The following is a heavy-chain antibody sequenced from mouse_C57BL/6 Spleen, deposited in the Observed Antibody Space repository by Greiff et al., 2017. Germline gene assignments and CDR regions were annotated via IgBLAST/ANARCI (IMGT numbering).Heavy chain of an antibody. CDR1: GFTFSDYG. Sequence: EVKVVESGGGLVKPGGSLKLSCAASGFTFSDYGMHWVRQAPEKGLEWVAYISSGSSTIYYADTVKGRFTISRDNAKNTLFLQMTSLRSEDTAMYYCARQRGYGSSYRYFDVWGTGTTVTVSS. J-gene: IGHJ1*03. D-gene: IGHD1-1*01. CDR3: ARQRGYGSSYRYFDV. CDR2: ISSGSSTI. V-gene: IGHV5-17*01.